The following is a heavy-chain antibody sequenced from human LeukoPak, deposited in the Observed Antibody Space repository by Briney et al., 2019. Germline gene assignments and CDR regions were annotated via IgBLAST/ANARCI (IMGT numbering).Heavy chain of an antibody. Sequence: PSETLSLTCTVSGGSISSYYWSWIRQPAGKGLEWIGRIYTSGSTNYNPSLKSRVTMSVDTSKNQFSLKLSSVTAADTAVYYCARDRYYGSGSYYNGINWFDPWGQGTLVTVSS. CDR3: ARDRYYGSGSYYNGINWFDP. CDR1: GGSISSYY. D-gene: IGHD3-10*01. CDR2: IYTSGST. J-gene: IGHJ5*02. V-gene: IGHV4-4*07.